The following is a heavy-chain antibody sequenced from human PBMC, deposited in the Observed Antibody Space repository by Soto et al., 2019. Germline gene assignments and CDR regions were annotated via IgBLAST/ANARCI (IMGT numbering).Heavy chain of an antibody. Sequence: QVQLVQAGAEVKKPGASVKVSCKASGYTFTSYAMHWVRQAPGQSLEGMGWINAGNGNTKYSQKFQGRVTSTRDTSASTAYMDLSSLRSEDTAVYYCARELGGWPDYWGQGTLVTVSS. D-gene: IGHD2-15*01. CDR1: GYTFTSYA. CDR2: INAGNGNT. CDR3: ARELGGWPDY. V-gene: IGHV1-3*01. J-gene: IGHJ4*02.